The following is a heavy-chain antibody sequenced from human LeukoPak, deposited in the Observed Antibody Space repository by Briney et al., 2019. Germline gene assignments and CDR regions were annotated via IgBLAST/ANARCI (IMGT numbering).Heavy chain of an antibody. CDR2: ISTSGSTI. V-gene: IGHV3-11*04. J-gene: IGHJ4*02. CDR3: ARSLISRGSGSYSSDY. CDR1: GFTFSNYY. D-gene: IGHD3-10*01. Sequence: GGSLRLSCAASGFTFSNYYMSWIRQAPGKGLEWVSHISTSGSTIYYADSVKGRFTISRDNAKNSLYLQMNSLRAEDTAVYYCARSLISRGSGSYSSDYWGQGTLVIVSS.